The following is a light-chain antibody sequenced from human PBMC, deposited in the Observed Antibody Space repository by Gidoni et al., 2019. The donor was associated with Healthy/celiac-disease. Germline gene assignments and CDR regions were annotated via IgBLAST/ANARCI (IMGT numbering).Light chain of an antibody. CDR3: QQRSNWPPVT. CDR1: QSVSSY. CDR2: DAS. J-gene: IGKJ5*01. Sequence: EIVLTQSPATLSLSPGERATLSCRASQSVSSYLAWYQQKPGQPPRLLIYDASNRATGTPARFSGSGSGTDFTLTISSLEPEDFAVYYCQQRSNWPPVTFXXXTRLEIK. V-gene: IGKV3-11*01.